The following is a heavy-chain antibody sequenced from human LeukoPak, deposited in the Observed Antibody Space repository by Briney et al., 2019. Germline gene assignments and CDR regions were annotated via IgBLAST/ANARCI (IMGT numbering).Heavy chain of an antibody. CDR2: INAGNGNT. D-gene: IGHD6-6*01. Sequence: GASVKVSCKASGYTFTSYAMHWVRQAPGQRLEWMGWINAGNGNTKYSQKFQGRVTITRDTSASTAYMELSSLRSEDTAVYYCATGIIRGSWVYYFDYWGQGTLVTVSS. V-gene: IGHV1-3*01. CDR3: ATGIIRGSWVYYFDY. J-gene: IGHJ4*02. CDR1: GYTFTSYA.